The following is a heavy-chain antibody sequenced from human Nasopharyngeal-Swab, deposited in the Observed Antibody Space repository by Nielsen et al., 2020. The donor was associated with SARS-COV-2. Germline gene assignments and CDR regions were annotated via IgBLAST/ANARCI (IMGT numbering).Heavy chain of an antibody. CDR3: ARVLPFRITGTSGMDV. Sequence: WVRQAPGQGLEWMGIINPTDGSTSYAQKFEGRVTMTRVTSTSTGYMELNSLRSEDTAVYYCARVLPFRITGTSGMDVWGQGTTVTVSS. J-gene: IGHJ6*02. V-gene: IGHV1-46*01. D-gene: IGHD1-7*01. CDR2: INPTDGST.